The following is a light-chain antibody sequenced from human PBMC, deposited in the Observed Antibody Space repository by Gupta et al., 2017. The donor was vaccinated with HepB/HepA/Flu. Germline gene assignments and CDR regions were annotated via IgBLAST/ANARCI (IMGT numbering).Light chain of an antibody. J-gene: IGKJ1*01. CDR1: QSISSY. CDR2: AAS. V-gene: IGKV1-39*01. CDR3: QQRYSTPWT. Sequence: ASVGDIVTITCRASQSISSYLNWYQQKPGKAPKFLIYAASSLQSGVPSRFSFSGSGTDFTLTISRLQPEDFATYYCQQRYSTPWTFGQGTKVEIK.